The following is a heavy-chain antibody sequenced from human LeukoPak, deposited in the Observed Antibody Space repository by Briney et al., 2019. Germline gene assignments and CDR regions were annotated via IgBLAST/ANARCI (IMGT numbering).Heavy chain of an antibody. CDR3: ARFGVAYGVDV. Sequence: GGSLRLSCAASGFTFSSYWMHWVRQAPGKGLVWISRINSDGSGTSYADSVKGRFTISRDNAKNTLYLQMNSLRAEDTAVYYCARFGVAYGVDVWGQGTTVTVSS. J-gene: IGHJ6*02. V-gene: IGHV3-74*01. CDR1: GFTFSSYW. CDR2: INSDGSGT. D-gene: IGHD3-16*01.